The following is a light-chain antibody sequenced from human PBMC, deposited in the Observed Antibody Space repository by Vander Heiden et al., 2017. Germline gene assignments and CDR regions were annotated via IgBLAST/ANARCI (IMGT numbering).Light chain of an antibody. V-gene: IGKV1-39*01. Sequence: DRQLTLYPSSLSASVGDRVTITCRASQNINSYLNWYQQKPGRAPKLLIYAASSLQSGVPSRFSGSGSGTDFTLTISSLQPEDFATYYCQQSYSTPLTFGPGTKVEIK. CDR1: QNINSY. J-gene: IGKJ3*01. CDR2: AAS. CDR3: QQSYSTPLT.